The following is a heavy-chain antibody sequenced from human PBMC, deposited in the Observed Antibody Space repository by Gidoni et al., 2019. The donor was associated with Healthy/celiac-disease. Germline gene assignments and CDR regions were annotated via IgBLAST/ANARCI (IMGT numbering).Heavy chain of an antibody. CDR3: AKGYSSSPSLFDY. CDR2: ISGSGGST. V-gene: IGHV3-23*01. J-gene: IGHJ4*02. Sequence: EVQLLESGGGLVQPGGSLRRACAASGFTFSSYAMSWVRRAPGKGLEWVSAISGSGGSTYYADSVKGRFTISRDNSKNTLYLQMNSLRAEDTAVYYCAKGYSSSPSLFDYWGQGTLVTVSS. CDR1: GFTFSSYA. D-gene: IGHD6-6*01.